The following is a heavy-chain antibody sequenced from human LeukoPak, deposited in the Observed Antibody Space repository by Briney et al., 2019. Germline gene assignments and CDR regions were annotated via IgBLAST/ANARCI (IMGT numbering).Heavy chain of an antibody. V-gene: IGHV1-18*01. CDR2: ISAYNGNT. J-gene: IGHJ4*02. Sequence: ASVKVSCKASGSTFTSYGISWVRQAPEQGLEWMGWISAYNGNTNYAQKLQGRVTMTTDTSTSTAYMELRSLRSDDTAVYYCARAGWLMVYATIDYWGQGTLVTVSS. D-gene: IGHD2-8*01. CDR3: ARAGWLMVYATIDY. CDR1: GSTFTSYG.